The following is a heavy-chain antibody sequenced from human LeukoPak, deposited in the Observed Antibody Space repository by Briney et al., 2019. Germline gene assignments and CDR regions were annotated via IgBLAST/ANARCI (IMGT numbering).Heavy chain of an antibody. J-gene: IGHJ4*02. Sequence: SETLSLTCTVSGGSISSYYWSWIRQPPGKGLEWIGYIYYSGSTNYNPSLKSRVTISVDTSKNQFSLKLSSVTAADTAVYYCAREYDIVATNFFDYWGQGALVTVSS. CDR1: GGSISSYY. CDR3: AREYDIVATNFFDY. CDR2: IYYSGST. V-gene: IGHV4-59*01. D-gene: IGHD5-12*01.